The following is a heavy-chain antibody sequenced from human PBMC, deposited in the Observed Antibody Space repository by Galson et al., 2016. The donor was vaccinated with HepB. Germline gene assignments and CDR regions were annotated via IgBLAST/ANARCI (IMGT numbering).Heavy chain of an antibody. CDR2: ISRSSSLI. D-gene: IGHD6-6*01. CDR1: GFTFSSDS. J-gene: IGHJ6*02. CDR3: ARDLYSSSSGQEGMDI. Sequence: SLRLSCADSGFTFSSDSMNWVRQAPGKGLEWISSISRSSSLIYYADSVTGRFTISRDNAKRSLYLQMNSLRAEDTAVYYCARDLYSSSSGQEGMDIWGQGTTVTVAS. V-gene: IGHV3-21*04.